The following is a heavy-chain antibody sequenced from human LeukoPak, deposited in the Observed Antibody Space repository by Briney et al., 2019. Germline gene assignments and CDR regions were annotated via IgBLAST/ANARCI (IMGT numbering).Heavy chain of an antibody. Sequence: ASVKVSCKASGYTFTSYDINWVRQAPGQGLEWMGWISAYNGNINYAQKLQGRVTMTTDTSTSTAYMELRSLRSDDTAVYYCARIAYCGGDCYTTYFDYWGQGTLVTVSS. CDR2: ISAYNGNI. CDR3: ARIAYCGGDCYTTYFDY. D-gene: IGHD2-21*01. J-gene: IGHJ4*02. V-gene: IGHV1-18*01. CDR1: GYTFTSYD.